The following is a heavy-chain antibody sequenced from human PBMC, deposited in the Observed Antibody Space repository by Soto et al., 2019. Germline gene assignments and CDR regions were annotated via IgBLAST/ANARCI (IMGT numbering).Heavy chain of an antibody. Sequence: GGSLRLSCAASGFTFSSYGMHWVRQAPGKGLEWVAVIWYDGSNKYYADSVKGRFTISRDNSKNTLYLQMNSLRAEDTAVYYCARGRGRNGSGSYYGPSGYYYGMDVWGQGTTVTVSS. CDR2: IWYDGSNK. CDR3: ARGRGRNGSGSYYGPSGYYYGMDV. D-gene: IGHD3-10*01. V-gene: IGHV3-33*01. J-gene: IGHJ6*02. CDR1: GFTFSSYG.